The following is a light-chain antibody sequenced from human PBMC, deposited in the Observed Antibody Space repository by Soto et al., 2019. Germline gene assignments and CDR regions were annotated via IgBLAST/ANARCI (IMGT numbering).Light chain of an antibody. CDR3: MQGTHWPPYT. V-gene: IGKV2-30*01. CDR2: KVS. J-gene: IGKJ2*01. CDR1: QSLVYSDGNTY. Sequence: DVVMTQSPLSLPVTLGQPASISCRSSQSLVYSDGNTYLNWFQHRPGQSPRRIIYKVSNRDSGVPDRFSGSGSGTDFALKISRGEAEDVGVYYCMQGTHWPPYTFGQGTKLEIK.